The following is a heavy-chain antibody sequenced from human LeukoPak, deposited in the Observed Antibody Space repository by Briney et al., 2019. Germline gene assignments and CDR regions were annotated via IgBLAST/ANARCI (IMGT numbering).Heavy chain of an antibody. CDR1: GFTFSSYG. Sequence: GGSLRLSCAASGFTFSSYGMHWVRQAPGKGLERVAVIWYDGSNKYYADSVKGRFTISRDNSKNTLYLQMNSLRAEDTAVYYCAKDHEEGAVDYWGQGTLVTVSS. CDR3: AKDHEEGAVDY. D-gene: IGHD3-16*01. J-gene: IGHJ4*02. V-gene: IGHV3-33*06. CDR2: IWYDGSNK.